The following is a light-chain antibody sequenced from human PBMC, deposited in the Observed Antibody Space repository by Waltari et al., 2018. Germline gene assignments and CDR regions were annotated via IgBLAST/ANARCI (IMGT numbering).Light chain of an antibody. V-gene: IGLV2-23*01. J-gene: IGLJ1*01. CDR3: CSYAGGTAYV. Sequence: SALTQPASVSGSPGQSITISCTGTSRAIGTYNFVSWYQEYPGKAPKLLIYQATKRPSGFSDRFSASNSGTAASLTISGLQAGDEADYSCCSYAGGTAYVFGTGTRVTVL. CDR2: QAT. CDR1: SRAIGTYNF.